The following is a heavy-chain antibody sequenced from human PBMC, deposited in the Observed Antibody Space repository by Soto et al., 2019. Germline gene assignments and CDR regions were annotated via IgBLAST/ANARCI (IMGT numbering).Heavy chain of an antibody. V-gene: IGHV3-74*01. J-gene: IGHJ4*02. CDR3: AIKGFGGQIYFDY. CDR2: INTDGSST. Sequence: PEWSLGLSCSASGFTFSSYWMHWVRQAPGKGLVWVSRINTDGSSTTYADSVKGRFTISRDNAKDMLYLQMNSLRVEDTAVYYCAIKGFGGQIYFDYWGRGT. D-gene: IGHD3-10*01. CDR1: GFTFSSYW.